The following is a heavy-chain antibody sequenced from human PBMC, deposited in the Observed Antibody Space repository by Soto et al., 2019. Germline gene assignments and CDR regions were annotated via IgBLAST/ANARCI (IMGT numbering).Heavy chain of an antibody. CDR3: ARSQGSSTSLAIYYYYYYGMDV. Sequence: QVQLVQSVAEVKKPGSSVKVSCKASGGTFSSYAISWVRQAPGQGLEWMGGIIPISDTTNYAQKFQGRVTITADESTSTAYMELRSLRSEDTAVYYCARSQGSSTSLAIYYYYYYGMDVWSQGTTVTVSS. D-gene: IGHD2-2*01. CDR2: IIPISDTT. J-gene: IGHJ6*02. V-gene: IGHV1-69*01. CDR1: GGTFSSYA.